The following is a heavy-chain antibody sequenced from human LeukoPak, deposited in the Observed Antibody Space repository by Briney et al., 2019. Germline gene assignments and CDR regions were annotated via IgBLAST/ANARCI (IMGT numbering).Heavy chain of an antibody. CDR2: IHTSGST. Sequence: KASEILSLTCTGSGGSISGAYWSWIRQPAWKGLECIGRIHTSGSTKYNPSLKSRISMSVDTSENQISLKLSSITAADTAVYYCARDTGYFGSGGFDYWGQGTLVTVSS. D-gene: IGHD3-10*01. V-gene: IGHV4-4*07. CDR1: GGSISGAY. J-gene: IGHJ4*02. CDR3: ARDTGYFGSGGFDY.